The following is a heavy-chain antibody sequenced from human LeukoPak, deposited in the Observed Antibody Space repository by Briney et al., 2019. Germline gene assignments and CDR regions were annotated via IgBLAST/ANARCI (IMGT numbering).Heavy chain of an antibody. CDR3: ARDLAIGGHDFWSGVDAFDI. CDR2: ISAYNGNT. V-gene: IGHV1-18*01. Sequence: ASVRVSCKASGYTFTSYGISWVRQAPGQGLEWMGWISAYNGNTNYAQKLQGRVTMTTDTSTSTAYMELRSLRSDDTAVYYCARDLAIGGHDFWSGVDAFDIWGQGTMVTVSS. D-gene: IGHD3-3*01. J-gene: IGHJ3*02. CDR1: GYTFTSYG.